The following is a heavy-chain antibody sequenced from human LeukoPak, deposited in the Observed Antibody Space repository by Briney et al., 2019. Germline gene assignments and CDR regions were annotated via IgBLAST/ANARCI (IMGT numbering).Heavy chain of an antibody. J-gene: IGHJ6*03. Sequence: ESLKISCKGSGYSFTSYWIGWVRQMPGKGLEWMGIIYPGDSDTRHSPSFQGQVTISADKSISTAYLQWSSLKASDTAMYYCARPGYSYGPGGYYYYMDVWGKGTTVTVSS. CDR2: IYPGDSDT. CDR1: GYSFTSYW. D-gene: IGHD5-18*01. CDR3: ARPGYSYGPGGYYYYMDV. V-gene: IGHV5-51*01.